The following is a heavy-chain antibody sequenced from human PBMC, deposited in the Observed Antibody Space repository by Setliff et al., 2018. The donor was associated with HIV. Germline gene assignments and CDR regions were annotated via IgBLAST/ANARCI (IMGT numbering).Heavy chain of an antibody. CDR2: ISWNSELI. CDR1: GFRFDDFA. V-gene: IGHV3-9*01. D-gene: IGHD3-10*01. J-gene: IGHJ4*02. Sequence: SLKISCAPSGFRFDDFAMHWVRQVPGKGLEWISGISWNSELIGYADSVKGRLTIYRDNVKNSLSLQMNSLRVADTALYYCVKDVGSGTYSQSFDCWGPGTLVTVSS. CDR3: VKDVGSGTYSQSFDC.